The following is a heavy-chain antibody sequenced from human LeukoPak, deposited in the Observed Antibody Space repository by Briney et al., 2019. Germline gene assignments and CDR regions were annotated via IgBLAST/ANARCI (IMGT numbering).Heavy chain of an antibody. CDR2: TYSHGRS. CDR3: ARTTPTVTTSSDL. J-gene: IGHJ2*01. V-gene: IGHV3-53*01. Sequence: GGSLRLSCAASGFTFNTYAMSWVRQAPGKGLEWVSVTYSHGRSFYADSVKGRFTVSTDNSKNTLYLQMNSLRAEDTALYYCARTTPTVTTSSDLWGRGTLVTVSS. D-gene: IGHD4-17*01. CDR1: GFTFNTYA.